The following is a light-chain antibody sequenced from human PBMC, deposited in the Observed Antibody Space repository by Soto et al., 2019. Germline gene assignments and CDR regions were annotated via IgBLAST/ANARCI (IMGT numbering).Light chain of an antibody. V-gene: IGKV3-20*01. Sequence: EIVSTQSPGTLSLSPGERATLSCGASQSVTSNYLAWYQQEPGQAPRLLIFGASTRATGIPDRFSGSGSGTDFTLTISRLEPEDFAVYYCQHYYTSYTTFGQGTKVDI. CDR3: QHYYTSYTT. CDR2: GAS. CDR1: QSVTSNY. J-gene: IGKJ1*01.